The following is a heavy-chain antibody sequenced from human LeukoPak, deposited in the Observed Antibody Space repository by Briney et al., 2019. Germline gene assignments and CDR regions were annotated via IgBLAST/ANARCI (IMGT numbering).Heavy chain of an antibody. CDR3: ARTAYYYDSSGYDDAFDI. J-gene: IGHJ3*02. CDR1: GFTFSNYY. D-gene: IGHD3-22*01. Sequence: PGGSLRLSCAASGFTFSNYYMSWIRQASGKGLEWVSHISRSGSTRYYADSLKGRFTISRDNAKNSLYIQMNSLRAEDTAVYYCARTAYYYDSSGYDDAFDIWGQGTMVTVSS. CDR2: ISRSGSTR. V-gene: IGHV3-11*01.